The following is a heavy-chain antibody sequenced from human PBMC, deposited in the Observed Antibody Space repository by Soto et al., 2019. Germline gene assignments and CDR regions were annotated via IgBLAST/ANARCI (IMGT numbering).Heavy chain of an antibody. CDR3: ARQCDGDCSNAFPL. CDR2: LYPGPGT. J-gene: IGHJ3*01. V-gene: IGHV3-66*04. Sequence: EEQLVESGGGLVRPGGSLRLSCAVSGFSVSTNFMNWVRQAPGRETQWVAVLYPGPGTYYADSVQGRFIISRDDSTNTLFLHLTNMRAEGTSVYYCARQCDGDCSNAFPLWGQGTMVTVSS. CDR1: GFSVSTNF. D-gene: IGHD2-21*01.